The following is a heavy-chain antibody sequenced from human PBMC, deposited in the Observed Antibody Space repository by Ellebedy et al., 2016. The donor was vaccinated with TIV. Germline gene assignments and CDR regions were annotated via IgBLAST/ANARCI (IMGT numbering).Heavy chain of an antibody. CDR2: IYPGDSDT. CDR3: ATDYYGSGSYYNERSDY. V-gene: IGHV5-51*01. Sequence: GESLKISXKGSGYSFTSYWIGWVRQMPGKGLEWMGIIYPGDSDTRYSPSFQGQVTISRDNSKNTLYLQMNSLRAEDTAVYYCATDYYGSGSYYNERSDYWGQGTLVTVSS. J-gene: IGHJ4*02. D-gene: IGHD3-10*01. CDR1: GYSFTSYW.